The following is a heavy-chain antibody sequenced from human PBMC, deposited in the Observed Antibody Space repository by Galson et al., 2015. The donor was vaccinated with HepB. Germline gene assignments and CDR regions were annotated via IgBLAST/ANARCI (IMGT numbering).Heavy chain of an antibody. CDR2: ISTSSSII. CDR1: GFTFSNYS. D-gene: IGHD3-16*01. Sequence: SLRLSCAASGFTFSNYSMNWVRQAPGKGLEWVSYISTSSSIIYYADSVKGRFTISRDNAKKSLYLQMNSLRAEDTAVYFCARDGGDSNFDYWGQGTLVTVSS. CDR3: ARDGGDSNFDY. J-gene: IGHJ4*02. V-gene: IGHV3-48*01.